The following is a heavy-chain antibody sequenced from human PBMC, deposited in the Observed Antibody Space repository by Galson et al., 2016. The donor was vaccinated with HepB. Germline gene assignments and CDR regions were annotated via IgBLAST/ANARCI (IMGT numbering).Heavy chain of an antibody. V-gene: IGHV3-33*01. D-gene: IGHD2/OR15-2a*01. CDR1: GFTFANNA. CDR3: ARDGQNLSPYAMDV. J-gene: IGHJ6*02. CDR2: VWLGGNYK. Sequence: SLRLSCATSGFTFANNAIHWVRQAPGRGLEWVAQVWLGGNYKYYGESVRGRFAISRDDSKNSAYLQMDGLTAEDTAVYFCARDGQNLSPYAMDVWGRGTTVIVSS.